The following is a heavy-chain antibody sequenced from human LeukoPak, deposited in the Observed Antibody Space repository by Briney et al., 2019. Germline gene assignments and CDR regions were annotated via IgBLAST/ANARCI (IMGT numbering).Heavy chain of an antibody. CDR2: IYYTGRT. J-gene: IGHJ5*02. Sequence: SETLSLTCTVSGGSITSDYWNWIRQRPGEGLEWIGYIYYTGRTSYNPSLTSRASISLHTSRNQFSLKLSSVAAADTAIYYCVRHTYSGYYHLTWVPGTLVTVSS. V-gene: IGHV4-59*08. CDR3: VRHTYSGYYHLT. CDR1: GGSITSDY. D-gene: IGHD3-3*01.